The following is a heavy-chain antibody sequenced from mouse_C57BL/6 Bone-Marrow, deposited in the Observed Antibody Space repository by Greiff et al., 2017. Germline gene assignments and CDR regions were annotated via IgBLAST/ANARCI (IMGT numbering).Heavy chain of an antibody. CDR2: IHPSDSDT. J-gene: IGHJ4*01. Sequence: VKLQQPGAELVKPGASVKVSCKASGYTFTSYWMHWVKQRPGQGLEWIGRIHPSDSDTNYNQKFKGKATLTVDKSSSTAYMQLSSLTSEDSAVYYCAIIYYGNGCYAMDYWGQGTSVTVSS. D-gene: IGHD2-1*01. V-gene: IGHV1-74*01. CDR1: GYTFTSYW. CDR3: AIIYYGNGCYAMDY.